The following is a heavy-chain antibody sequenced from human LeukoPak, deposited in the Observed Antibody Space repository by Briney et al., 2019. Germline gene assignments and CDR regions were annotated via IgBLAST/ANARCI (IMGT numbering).Heavy chain of an antibody. CDR3: ARERVAAGTDAIDI. J-gene: IGHJ3*02. CDR2: IWYDGSDK. Sequence: GGSLRLSCAASAFTFSRYGMHWVRQAPGKGLEWVAVIWYDGSDKYYTDSVRGRFTIFRDNSKNTLYLHMNSLRAEDTAVYYCARERVAAGTDAIDIWGQGTMVTVSS. D-gene: IGHD6-13*01. V-gene: IGHV3-33*01. CDR1: AFTFSRYG.